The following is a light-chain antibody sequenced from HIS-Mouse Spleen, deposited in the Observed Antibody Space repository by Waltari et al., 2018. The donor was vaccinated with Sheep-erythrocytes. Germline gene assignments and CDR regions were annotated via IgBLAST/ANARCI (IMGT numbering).Light chain of an antibody. CDR2: DVS. J-gene: IGLJ1*01. Sequence: QSALTQPRPVSGSPRQSVPISCTGTSSDVGGYNFVHWYQQHPGNAPKLMIYDVSKRPSGVPDRFSGSKSGNTASLTISGLQAEDEADYYCCSYAGSYNHVFATGTKVTVL. V-gene: IGLV2-11*01. CDR1: SSDVGGYNF. CDR3: CSYAGSYNHV.